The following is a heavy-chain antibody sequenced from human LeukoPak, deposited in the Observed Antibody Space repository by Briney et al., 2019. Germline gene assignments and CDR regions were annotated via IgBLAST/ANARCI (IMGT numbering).Heavy chain of an antibody. V-gene: IGHV3-7*01. J-gene: IGHJ4*02. CDR2: IKQDGSEK. CDR1: GFTFSSYW. CDR3: ARTPGQVVPAAIRLFDY. Sequence: GGSLRLSCAASGFTFSSYWMSWVRQAPGKGLEWVANIKQDGSEKYYVDSVKGRFTISRDNAKNSLYLQMNSLRAEDTAVYYCARTPGQVVPAAIRLFDYWGQGTLVTVSS. D-gene: IGHD2-2*02.